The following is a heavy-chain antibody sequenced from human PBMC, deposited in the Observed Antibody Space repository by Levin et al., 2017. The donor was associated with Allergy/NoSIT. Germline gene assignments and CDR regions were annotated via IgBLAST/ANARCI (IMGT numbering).Heavy chain of an antibody. V-gene: IGHV5-51*01. Sequence: KVSCEGSGYTFTSYWIAWVRQMPGQGLEWMGVIFPGDSDTRYSPSFQGQVTISADKSISTAYLQWTSLKASDTAMYYCAREDSGFDYWGQGTLVTVSS. CDR3: AREDSGFDY. J-gene: IGHJ4*02. D-gene: IGHD6-19*01. CDR2: IFPGDSDT. CDR1: GYTFTSYW.